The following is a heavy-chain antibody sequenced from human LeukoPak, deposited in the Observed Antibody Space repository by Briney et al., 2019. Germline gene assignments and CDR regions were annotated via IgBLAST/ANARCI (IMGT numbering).Heavy chain of an antibody. V-gene: IGHV4-4*07. D-gene: IGHD4-17*01. Sequence: SETLSLTCTVSGGSISSYYWSWIRQPAGKGLEWIGRIYTSGSTNYNPSLKSRVAMSADTSKNQSSLKLSSVTAADTAVYYCAGVGLSTVTNYYYYYGMDVWGQGTTVTVSS. CDR3: AGVGLSTVTNYYYYYGMDV. J-gene: IGHJ6*02. CDR2: IYTSGST. CDR1: GGSISSYY.